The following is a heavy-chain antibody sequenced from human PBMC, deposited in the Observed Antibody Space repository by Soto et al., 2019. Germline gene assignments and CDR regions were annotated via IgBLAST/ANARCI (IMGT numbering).Heavy chain of an antibody. CDR2: IYHSGST. V-gene: IGHV4-30-2*01. CDR1: GGSISSGGYS. J-gene: IGHJ5*02. CDR3: ERDQGSNWFDP. Sequence: PSETLSLTCAVSGGSISSGGYSWSWIRQPPGKGLEWIGYIYHSGSTYYNPSLKSRVTISVDRSKNQFSLKLSSVTAADTAVYYCERDQGSNWFDPWGQGTLVTVSS. D-gene: IGHD2-15*01.